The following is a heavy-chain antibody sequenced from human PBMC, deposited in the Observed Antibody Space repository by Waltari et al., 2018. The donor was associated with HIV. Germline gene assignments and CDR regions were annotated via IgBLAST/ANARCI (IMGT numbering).Heavy chain of an antibody. CDR2: INPDGSET. Sequence: EVQLVESGGGLVQPGGSMRLSCAGSGFTCRSNGMTWVCQGPGKGLEWLANINPDGSETYHVDSAKGRFTISRDNAKNSLYLQMNSLRVEDTAVYYCARAGGAWNRFDYWGQGTLVTVSS. V-gene: IGHV3-7*01. D-gene: IGHD1-1*01. CDR1: GFTCRSNG. J-gene: IGHJ4*02. CDR3: ARAGGAWNRFDY.